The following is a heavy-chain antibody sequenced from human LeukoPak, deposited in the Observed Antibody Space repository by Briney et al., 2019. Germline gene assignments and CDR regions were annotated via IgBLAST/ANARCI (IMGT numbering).Heavy chain of an antibody. V-gene: IGHV3-23*01. J-gene: IGHJ4*02. CDR3: AKAGFTVTDHFDY. CDR1: GFTFNNYV. Sequence: GGSLRLSCAASGFTFNNYVMTWVRQAPGKGLEWVSSISASAAMTYYADSVKGRFTISRDNSKNTLYLQMNSLRAEDTAVYYCAKAGFTVTDHFDYWGQGTLVTVSS. D-gene: IGHD4-17*01. CDR2: ISASAAMT.